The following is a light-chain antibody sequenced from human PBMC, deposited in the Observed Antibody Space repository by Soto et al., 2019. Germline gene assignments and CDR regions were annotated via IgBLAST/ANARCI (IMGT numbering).Light chain of an antibody. CDR1: QSLVSSDGNTY. J-gene: IGKJ1*01. Sequence: DVVMTQSPLSLPVTLGQPASISCRSSQSLVSSDGNTYLNWFQQRPGQSPRRLIYNVSNRDSGVPDRFSGSGSGTDFTLKISRVEAEDVGVYYCMQDTHWPHRLTWTFGQGTKVEIK. CDR2: NVS. V-gene: IGKV2-30*01. CDR3: MQDTHWPHRLTWT.